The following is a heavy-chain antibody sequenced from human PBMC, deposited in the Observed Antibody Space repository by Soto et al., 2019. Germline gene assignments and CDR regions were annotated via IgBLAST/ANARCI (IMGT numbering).Heavy chain of an antibody. Sequence: GASVXVSCKASGYTFTSYDINWVRQATGQGLEWMGWMNPNSGNTGYAQKFQGRVTMTRNTSISTAYMELSSLRSEDTAVYYCARGQRGGYYYYYYYMDVWGKGTTVTVSS. V-gene: IGHV1-8*01. J-gene: IGHJ6*03. CDR2: MNPNSGNT. CDR3: ARGQRGGYYYYYYYMDV. CDR1: GYTFTSYD. D-gene: IGHD5-12*01.